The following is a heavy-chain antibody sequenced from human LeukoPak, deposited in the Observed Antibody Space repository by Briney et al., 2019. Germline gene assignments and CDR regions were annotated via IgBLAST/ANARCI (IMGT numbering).Heavy chain of an antibody. CDR1: GFTVSSNY. CDR2: IYSGGST. Sequence: GGSLRLSCAASGFTVSSNYMSWVRQAPGKGLEWVSVIYSGGSTYYADSVKGRFTISRDNSKNTLYLQMNSLRAEDTAVYYCQSTVVTTVGILGYFDYWGQGTLVTVPS. CDR3: QSTVVTTVGILGYFDY. J-gene: IGHJ4*02. D-gene: IGHD4-23*01. V-gene: IGHV3-66*02.